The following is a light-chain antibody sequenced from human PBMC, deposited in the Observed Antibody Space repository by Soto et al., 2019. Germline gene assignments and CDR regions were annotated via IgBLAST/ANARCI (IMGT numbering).Light chain of an antibody. CDR2: DDT. V-gene: IGLV3-21*02. CDR1: DIGDKG. J-gene: IGLJ3*02. Sequence: SYELTQPPSVSVAPGQTARITCGGNDIGDKGVHWYQQKPGQAPLLVVYDDTDRPSGIPERFSGSNSGNTATLTISRVEAGDEADYYCQVWDSSSDHGVFGGGTQLTVL. CDR3: QVWDSSSDHGV.